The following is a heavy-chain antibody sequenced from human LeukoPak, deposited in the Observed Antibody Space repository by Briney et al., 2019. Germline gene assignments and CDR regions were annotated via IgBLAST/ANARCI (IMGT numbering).Heavy chain of an antibody. CDR2: INWNGGST. D-gene: IGHD3-22*01. CDR3: ARERYYYDSSGYYYGGTTPDY. V-gene: IGHV3-20*04. J-gene: IGHJ4*02. Sequence: GGSLRLACAASGFTFDDYGMSWVRQAPGKGLEWVSGINWNGGSTGYADSVKGRFTISRDNAKNSLYLQMNSLRAEDTALYYCARERYYYDSSGYYYGGTTPDYWAREPWSPSPQ. CDR1: GFTFDDYG.